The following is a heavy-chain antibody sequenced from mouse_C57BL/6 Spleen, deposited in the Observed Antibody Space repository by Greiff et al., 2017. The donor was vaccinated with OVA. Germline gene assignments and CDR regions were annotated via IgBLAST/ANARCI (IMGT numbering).Heavy chain of an antibody. CDR3: TRKGYYGYFDY. V-gene: IGHV1-15*01. CDR1: VYTFTDYE. CDR2: IDPEHGGT. D-gene: IGHD1-1*01. J-gene: IGHJ2*01. Sequence: QVQLKESGAELVRPGASVTLSCKASVYTFTDYEMHWVKQTPVHGLEWIVAIDPEHGGTAYNQKFKCKAILTADKSSSTAYMELRSLTYEDSAVYYCTRKGYYGYFDYWGQGTTLTVSS.